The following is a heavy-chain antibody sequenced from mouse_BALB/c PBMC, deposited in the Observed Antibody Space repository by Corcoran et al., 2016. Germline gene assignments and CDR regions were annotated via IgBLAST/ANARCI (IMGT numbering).Heavy chain of an antibody. Sequence: EVQLQQSGAELVKPGASVKLSCTASGFNIKDTYMHWVKQRPEQGLGWIGSIDPANGNIKYDPKFQGKATITADTSSNTPYRQISSLTSEDTVFYYCARANWYFDVWGAGTTVTVSS. J-gene: IGHJ1*01. V-gene: IGHV14-3*02. CDR2: IDPANGNI. CDR3: ARANWYFDV. CDR1: GFNIKDTY.